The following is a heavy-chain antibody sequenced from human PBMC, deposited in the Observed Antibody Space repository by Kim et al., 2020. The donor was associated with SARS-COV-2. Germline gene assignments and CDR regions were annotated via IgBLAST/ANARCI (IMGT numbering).Heavy chain of an antibody. CDR2: ISGSGGST. Sequence: GGSLRLSCAASGFTFSSYAMSWVRQAPGKGLEWVSAISGSGGSTYYADSVKGRFTISRDNSKNTLYLQMNSLRAEDTAVYYCAKPPRLWNDILTGYSFQHKYFQHWGQGTLVTVSS. CDR3: AKPPRLWNDILTGYSFQHKYFQH. V-gene: IGHV3-23*01. J-gene: IGHJ1*01. CDR1: GFTFSSYA. D-gene: IGHD3-9*01.